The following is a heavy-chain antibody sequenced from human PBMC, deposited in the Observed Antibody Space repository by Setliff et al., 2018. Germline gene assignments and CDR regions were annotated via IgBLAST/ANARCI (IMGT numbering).Heavy chain of an antibody. D-gene: IGHD3-22*01. J-gene: IGHJ4*02. V-gene: IGHV4-34*01. CDR1: GGSFSTYY. CDR2: INHSGST. CDR3: ARLWISYESNTYFYPKYFDF. Sequence: PSETLSLTCAVYGGSFSTYYWIWIRQPPGKGLEWIGEINHSGSTNYTPSLKSRVTISVDTSKNQFSLKVDSVTAADTDVYYCARLWISYESNTYFYPKYFDFWGQGTLVTVSS.